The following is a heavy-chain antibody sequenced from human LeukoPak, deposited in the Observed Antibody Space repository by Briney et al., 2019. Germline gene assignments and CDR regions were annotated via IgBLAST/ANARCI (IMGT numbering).Heavy chain of an antibody. D-gene: IGHD6-13*01. Sequence: ASVKVSCKASGYTFTGYYLHWVRQAPGQGLEWMGWINPNSGGTYYSQKFQGRVTMTRDTSISTAYMEVSRLRSDDTAVYYCAMSHPLGGSQQLPALDYWGQGTLVTVSS. CDR3: AMSHPLGGSQQLPALDY. CDR1: GYTFTGYY. CDR2: INPNSGGT. V-gene: IGHV1-2*02. J-gene: IGHJ4*02.